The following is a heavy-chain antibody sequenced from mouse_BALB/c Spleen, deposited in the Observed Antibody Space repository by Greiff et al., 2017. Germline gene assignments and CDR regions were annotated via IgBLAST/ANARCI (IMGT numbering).Heavy chain of an antibody. CDR1: GYTFTSYW. CDR2: IFPGTGTT. D-gene: IGHD4-1*02. V-gene: IGHV1S132*01. Sequence: QVQLQQSGAELVKPGASVKLSCKTSGYTFTSYWIQWVKQRPGQGLGWIGEIFPGTGTTYYNEKFKGKATLTIDTSSSTAYMQLSSLTSEDSAIYFCARSNWDVSDYWGQGTTLTVSS. J-gene: IGHJ2*01. CDR3: ARSNWDVSDY.